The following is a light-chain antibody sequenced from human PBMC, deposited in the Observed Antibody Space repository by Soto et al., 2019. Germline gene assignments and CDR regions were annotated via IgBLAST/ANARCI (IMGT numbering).Light chain of an antibody. CDR3: SSYSRTTTLVV. Sequence: QSALTQPASVSGSPGQSITISCTGTSSDIGAFTSVSWHQQHPGKAPKLIIYDIIHRPSGVSDRFSGSKSVNTASLTVSGLQPEDEANYYCSSYSRTTTLVVFGGGTKLTVL. V-gene: IGLV2-14*03. CDR1: SSDIGAFTS. CDR2: DII. J-gene: IGLJ2*01.